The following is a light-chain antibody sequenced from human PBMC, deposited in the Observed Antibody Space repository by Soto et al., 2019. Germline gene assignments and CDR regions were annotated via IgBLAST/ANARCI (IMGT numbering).Light chain of an antibody. Sequence: EIVSTQSPGTLSLSPGERATLSCRASQSVSSTYLVWYQQKPGQAPRLLIYGASIRAADIPDRFSGSGSGTDFTLTISRLEPEDFAVYYCQQYGSPRYTFGQGTKLEIK. CDR1: QSVSSTY. J-gene: IGKJ2*01. CDR3: QQYGSPRYT. CDR2: GAS. V-gene: IGKV3-20*01.